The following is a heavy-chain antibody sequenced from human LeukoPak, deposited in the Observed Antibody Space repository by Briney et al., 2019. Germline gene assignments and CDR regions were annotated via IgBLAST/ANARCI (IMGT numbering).Heavy chain of an antibody. V-gene: IGHV1-69*06. J-gene: IGHJ6*03. CDR1: GGTFSSYA. CDR2: IIPIFGTA. Sequence: ASVKVSCKASGGTFSSYAISWVRQAPGQGLEWMGGIIPIFGTANYAQKFQGRVTITADKSTSTVYMELSSLRSEDTAVYYCARGTLPTGYYDYYYYYYMDVWGKGTTVTVSS. CDR3: ARGTLPTGYYDYYYYYYMDV. D-gene: IGHD3-9*01.